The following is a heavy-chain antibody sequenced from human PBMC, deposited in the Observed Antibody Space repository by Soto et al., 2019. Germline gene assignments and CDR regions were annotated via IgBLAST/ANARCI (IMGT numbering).Heavy chain of an antibody. CDR1: GFTFSSYA. CDR2: LGGTGGRA. J-gene: IGHJ4*02. Sequence: EVQLLESGGGLVQPGGSLRLSCAASGFTFSSYAMCWVRQAPGKGLEWVSALGGTGGRAYYADSVKGRFTVSRDNSRNTLFLQMNSLRVEDTAIYYCAKADRPYYEILTGPDYWGRGTLVTVSS. CDR3: AKADRPYYEILTGPDY. D-gene: IGHD3-9*01. V-gene: IGHV3-23*01.